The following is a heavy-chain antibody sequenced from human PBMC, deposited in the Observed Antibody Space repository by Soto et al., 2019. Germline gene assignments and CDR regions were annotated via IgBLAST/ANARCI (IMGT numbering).Heavy chain of an antibody. V-gene: IGHV1-69*13. J-gene: IGHJ4*02. D-gene: IGHD3-9*01. CDR2: IIPIFGTA. CDR1: GGTFSSYA. CDR3: ARVYDILTGYRYYFDY. Sequence: ASVKVSCKASGGTFSSYAISCVRQAPGQGLEWMGGIIPIFGTANYAQKFQGRVTITADESTSTAYMELSSLRSEDTAVYYCARVYDILTGYRYYFDYWGQGTLVTVSS.